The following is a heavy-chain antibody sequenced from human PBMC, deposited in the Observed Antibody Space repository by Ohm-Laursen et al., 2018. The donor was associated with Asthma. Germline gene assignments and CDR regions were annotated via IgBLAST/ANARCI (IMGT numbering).Heavy chain of an antibody. CDR2: IWYDGSNK. CDR3: AKNYYDSSGKLQAYGMDV. V-gene: IGHV3-33*06. D-gene: IGHD3-22*01. Sequence: SLRLSCAASGFTFSSYGMHWVRQAPGKGLEWVAVIWYDGSNKYYADSVKGRFTISRDNSKNTLYLQMNSLRAEDTAVYYCAKNYYDSSGKLQAYGMDVWGQGTTVTVSS. J-gene: IGHJ6*02. CDR1: GFTFSSYG.